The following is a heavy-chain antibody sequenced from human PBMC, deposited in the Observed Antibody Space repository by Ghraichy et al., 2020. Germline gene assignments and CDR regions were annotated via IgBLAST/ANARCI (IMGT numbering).Heavy chain of an antibody. CDR3: ARDSNWGLSGQVWYFDL. CDR2: INPYSGGT. J-gene: IGHJ2*01. D-gene: IGHD7-27*01. CDR1: GYTFTGYY. Sequence: ASVKVSCKASGYTFTGYYIHSVRQAPGQGLEWMGWINPYSGGTNSAQKFQGRVTMTRDTSISTASLELSRLRSDDTAVYYCARDSNWGLSGQVWYFDLWGRGTLVCFSS. V-gene: IGHV1-2*02.